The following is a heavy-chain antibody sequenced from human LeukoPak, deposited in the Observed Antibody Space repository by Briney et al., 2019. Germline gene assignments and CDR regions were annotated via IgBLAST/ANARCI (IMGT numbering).Heavy chain of an antibody. D-gene: IGHD1-26*01. CDR3: ARGLMSAVGVGYFDY. Sequence: GASVKVSCKASGYTFTAYYIHWVRQAPGQGLEWLGWISPNSGDTNYAQKFQGRVTMTRDTSITTAYMELSRLKSDDTAVYYCARGLMSAVGVGYFDYWGQGTLVTVSS. CDR2: ISPNSGDT. J-gene: IGHJ4*02. CDR1: GYTFTAYY. V-gene: IGHV1-2*02.